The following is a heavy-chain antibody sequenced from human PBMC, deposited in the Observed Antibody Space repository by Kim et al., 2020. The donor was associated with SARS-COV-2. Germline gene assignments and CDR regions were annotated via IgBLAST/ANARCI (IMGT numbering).Heavy chain of an antibody. V-gene: IGHV4-30-4*01. CDR1: GGSISSGENH. CDR3: ARGPFDNSGYYKWFDR. Sequence: SETLSLTCTVSGGSISSGENHWSWIRQSPGRGLEWLGYIYGSGSTYYNPSLKSRVAVSVDTSKNQFSLKLNSVTAADTAVYYCARGPFDNSGYYKWFDRWGQGTLVTVSS. D-gene: IGHD3-22*01. CDR2: IYGSGST. J-gene: IGHJ5*02.